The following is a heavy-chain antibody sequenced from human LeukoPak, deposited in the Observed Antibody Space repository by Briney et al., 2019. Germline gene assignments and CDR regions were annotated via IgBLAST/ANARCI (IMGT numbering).Heavy chain of an antibody. J-gene: IGHJ4*02. D-gene: IGHD3-10*01. CDR2: IYYSGST. CDR1: GGSISSYY. CDR3: ARLDNYGSGSSLDY. V-gene: IGHV4-59*01. Sequence: SVTLSLTCTVSGGSISSYYWSWIRQPPGKGLEWIGYIYYSGSTNYNPSLKSRVTISVDTSKNQFSLKLSSVTAADTAVYYCARLDNYGSGSSLDYWGQGTLVTVSS.